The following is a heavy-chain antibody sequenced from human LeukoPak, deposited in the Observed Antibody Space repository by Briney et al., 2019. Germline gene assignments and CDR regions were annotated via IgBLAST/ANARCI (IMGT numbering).Heavy chain of an antibody. CDR3: TREDDSSGYRPFDI. J-gene: IGHJ3*02. V-gene: IGHV1-2*06. CDR1: GYTFTGYY. D-gene: IGHD3-22*01. Sequence: GASVKVSCKASGYTFTGYYIHWVRPAPGQGLEWMGRINPNSGGTNYAQKFQGRVTMTRDTSISTAYMDLSSLRSDDTAVYYCTREDDSSGYRPFDIWGQGTMVTVSS. CDR2: INPNSGGT.